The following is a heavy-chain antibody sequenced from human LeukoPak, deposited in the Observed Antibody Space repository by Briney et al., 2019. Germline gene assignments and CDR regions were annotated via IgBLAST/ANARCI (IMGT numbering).Heavy chain of an antibody. Sequence: SETLSLTCAVYGGSFSGYYWSWIRQPPGKGLEWIGEINHSGSTNYNPSLKSRVTISVDTSKNQFSLKLSSVTAADTAVYYCARVKRDSEVGWLRLKGDYYYYYYMDVWGKGTTVTISS. CDR2: INHSGST. D-gene: IGHD5-12*01. V-gene: IGHV4-34*01. J-gene: IGHJ6*03. CDR3: ARVKRDSEVGWLRLKGDYYYYYYMDV. CDR1: GGSFSGYY.